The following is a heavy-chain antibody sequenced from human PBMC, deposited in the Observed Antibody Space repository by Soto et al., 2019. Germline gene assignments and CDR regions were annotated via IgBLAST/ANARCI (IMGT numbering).Heavy chain of an antibody. D-gene: IGHD4-4*01. CDR3: AKGHSDSFGNYDYFGMDV. J-gene: IGHJ6*02. V-gene: IGHV3-23*01. CDR2: ITGAGGST. CDR1: GFTFDNYG. Sequence: LRLSCAASGFTFDNYGMSWVRQAPGKGLEWIGAITGAGGSTYNADSVKGRFTISRDNSKKTVYLQVDSLRVEDTAVYYCAKGHSDSFGNYDYFGMDVWGQGTTVTVSS.